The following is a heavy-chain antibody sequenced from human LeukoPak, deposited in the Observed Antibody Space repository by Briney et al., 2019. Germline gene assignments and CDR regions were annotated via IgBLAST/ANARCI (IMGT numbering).Heavy chain of an antibody. CDR2: IYSGGST. J-gene: IGHJ4*02. V-gene: IGHV3-66*04. D-gene: IGHD1-26*01. CDR3: AGPSSGSSYYFDY. CDR1: GFTVSSNY. Sequence: GGSLRLSCAVSGFTVSSNYMSWVRQAPGKGLEWVSVIYSGGSTYYADSVKGRFTISRDNSKNTLYLQMNSLRAEDTAVYYCAGPSSGSSYYFDYWGQGTLVTVSS.